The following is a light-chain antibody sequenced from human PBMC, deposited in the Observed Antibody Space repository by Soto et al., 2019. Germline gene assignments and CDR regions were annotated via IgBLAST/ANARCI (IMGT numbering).Light chain of an antibody. CDR1: QDISRW. CDR3: QQTKTFPWT. V-gene: IGKV1-12*01. CDR2: GAF. J-gene: IGKJ1*01. Sequence: DIQMTQSPSSVSASVGDRVTITCRASQDISRWLAWYQQTPGKDTKLLINGAFNLQTGVPSRISGSGSGTDFTLTISSLQPEDFATYYCQQTKTFPWTFGQGTKVEVK.